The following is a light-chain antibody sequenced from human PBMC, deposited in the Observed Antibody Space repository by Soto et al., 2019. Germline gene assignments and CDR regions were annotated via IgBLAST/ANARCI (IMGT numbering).Light chain of an antibody. CDR2: DTN. CDR3: GVWDSALSLWL. Sequence: QSVLTQPPSVSAAPGQKVTISCSGGGSNTGNNFVSWYQQFPQTAPKLLIYDTNKRPSGIPDRFSGSKSGTSATLDIARLQTADEADYYCGVWDSALSLWLFGGGTTLTVL. CDR1: GSNTGNNF. J-gene: IGLJ3*02. V-gene: IGLV1-51*01.